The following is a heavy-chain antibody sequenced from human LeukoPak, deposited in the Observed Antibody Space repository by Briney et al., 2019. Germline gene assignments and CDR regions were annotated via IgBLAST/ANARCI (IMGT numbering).Heavy chain of an antibody. Sequence: PGGSLRLSCVVSGFSLRSYEMNWVRQPPGKGLEWVSYISSSGSTIYYADSVKGRFTISRDTAKNSLYLQMNSLRGEDTAVYYCTRDCSGNYDGSFDIWGQGTMVTVSS. CDR2: ISSSGSTI. D-gene: IGHD3-10*02. V-gene: IGHV3-48*03. J-gene: IGHJ3*02. CDR1: GFSLRSYE. CDR3: TRDCSGNYDGSFDI.